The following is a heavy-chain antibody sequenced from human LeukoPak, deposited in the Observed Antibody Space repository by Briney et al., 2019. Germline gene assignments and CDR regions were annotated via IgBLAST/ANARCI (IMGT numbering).Heavy chain of an antibody. CDR3: ARDSSGGYWGNDAFDI. CDR2: ISSSSSYI. J-gene: IGHJ3*02. CDR1: GFTFSSYS. V-gene: IGHV3-21*01. Sequence: GGSLRLSCAASGFTFSSYSMNWVRQAPGKGLEWVSSISSSSSYIYYADSVKGRFTISRDNAKNSLYLQMNSLRAEDTAVYYCARDSSGGYWGNDAFDIWGQGTMVTVSS. D-gene: IGHD1-26*01.